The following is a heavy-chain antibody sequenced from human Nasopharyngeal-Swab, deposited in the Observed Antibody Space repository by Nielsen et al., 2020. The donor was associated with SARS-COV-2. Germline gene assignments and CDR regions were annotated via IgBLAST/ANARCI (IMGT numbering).Heavy chain of an antibody. CDR2: FDPEDGET. Sequence: ASVKVSCKVSGYTLTELSMHWVRQAPGKGLEWMGGFDPEDGETIYAQKFQGRVTMTEDTSTDTAYMELSSLRSEDTAVYYCGRPRYCSAAICDRHSGVGLFDYWGQGTLVTVSS. J-gene: IGHJ4*02. CDR3: GRPRYCSAAICDRHSGVGLFDY. V-gene: IGHV1-24*01. CDR1: GYTLTELS. D-gene: IGHD2-8*02.